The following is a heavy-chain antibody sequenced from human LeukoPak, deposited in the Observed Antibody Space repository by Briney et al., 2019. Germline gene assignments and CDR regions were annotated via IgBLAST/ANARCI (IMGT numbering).Heavy chain of an antibody. CDR3: ARDLDIVATIVGY. V-gene: IGHV1-2*02. Sequence: ASVKVSCKASGYTFTSYDMHWVRQAPGQGLEWMGWINPNSGGTNYAQKFQGRVTMTRDTSISTAYMELSRLRSDDTAVYYCARDLDIVATIVGYWGQGTLVTVSS. CDR1: GYTFTSYD. CDR2: INPNSGGT. D-gene: IGHD5-12*01. J-gene: IGHJ4*02.